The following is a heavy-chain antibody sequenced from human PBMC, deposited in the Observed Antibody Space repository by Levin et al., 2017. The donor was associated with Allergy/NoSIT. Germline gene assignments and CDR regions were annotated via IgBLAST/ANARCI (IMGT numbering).Heavy chain of an antibody. CDR2: IYYSGST. D-gene: IGHD5-24*01. V-gene: IGHV4-31*03. CDR3: ARKVRRWNDAFDI. J-gene: IGHJ3*02. Sequence: LRLSCTVSGGSISSGGYYWSWIRQHPGKGLEWIGYIYYSGSTYYNPSLKSRVTISVDTSKNQFSLKLSSVTAADTAVYYCARKVRRWNDAFDIWGQGTMVTVSS. CDR1: GGSISSGGYY.